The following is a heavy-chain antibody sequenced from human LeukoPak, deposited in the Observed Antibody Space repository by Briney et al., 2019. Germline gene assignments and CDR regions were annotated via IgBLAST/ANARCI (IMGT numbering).Heavy chain of an antibody. Sequence: SETLCLTCTVSGGSISSYYWSWIRQPPGKGLEWIGYICCSGSTNYNPSMKSRVTISVDTSKNQFSLKLSSVRAADTAVYYCATSSTSLGAFDIWGQGTMVTVSS. CDR3: ATSSTSLGAFDI. CDR1: GGSISSYY. CDR2: ICCSGST. J-gene: IGHJ3*02. V-gene: IGHV4-59*01. D-gene: IGHD2-2*01.